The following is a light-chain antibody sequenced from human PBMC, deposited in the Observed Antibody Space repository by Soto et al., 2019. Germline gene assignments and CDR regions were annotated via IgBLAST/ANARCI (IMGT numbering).Light chain of an antibody. V-gene: IGKV1-5*03. J-gene: IGKJ1*01. CDR2: KAS. CDR1: QTISSW. Sequence: DIQMTQSPSTLSGSVGDRVTITCRASQTISSWLAWYQQKPGKAPKLLIYKASTLKSGVPSRFSGSGSGTGFTLTISSLQPDDFATYCCQHYNSYSEAFGQGTKVDIK. CDR3: QHYNSYSEA.